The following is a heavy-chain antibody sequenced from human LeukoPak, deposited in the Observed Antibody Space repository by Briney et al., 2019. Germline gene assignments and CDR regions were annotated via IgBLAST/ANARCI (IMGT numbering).Heavy chain of an antibody. CDR1: GFTFSRYA. Sequence: GGSLRLSCAASGFTFSRYAMSWVRQAPGEGLEWVSAISGSGGRTYYADSVKGRFTFSRDNSKNTLYLQMNSLRPEDTAVYYCAKEATDSSGYYFDYWGQGTLVTVSS. CDR2: ISGSGGRT. CDR3: AKEATDSSGYYFDY. D-gene: IGHD3-22*01. J-gene: IGHJ4*02. V-gene: IGHV3-23*01.